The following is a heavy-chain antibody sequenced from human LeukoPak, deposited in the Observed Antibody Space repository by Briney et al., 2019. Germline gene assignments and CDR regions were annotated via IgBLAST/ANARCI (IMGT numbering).Heavy chain of an antibody. CDR1: GFTVSSNY. J-gene: IGHJ4*02. CDR3: AKGTITMIVVVITPLDY. CDR2: ISGSGGST. V-gene: IGHV3-23*01. D-gene: IGHD3-22*01. Sequence: PGGSLRLSCAASGFTVSSNYMSWVRQAPGKGLEWVSAISGSGGSTYYADSVKGRFTISRDNSKNTLYLQMNSLRAEDTAVYYCAKGTITMIVVVITPLDYWGQGTLVTVSS.